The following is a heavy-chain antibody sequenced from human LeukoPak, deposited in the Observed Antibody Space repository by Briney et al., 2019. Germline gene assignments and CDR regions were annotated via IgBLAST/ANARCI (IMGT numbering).Heavy chain of an antibody. Sequence: PGGSLRLSCAASGFTFSSYWMHWVRQAPGKGLMWVSRINSDGSITNYADSVKGRFTISRDNAKNTLYLQMNSLRAEDTAVYYCANSDYDILTGWVYWGQGTLVTVSS. V-gene: IGHV3-74*01. D-gene: IGHD3-9*01. CDR1: GFTFSSYW. CDR2: INSDGSIT. CDR3: ANSDYDILTGWVY. J-gene: IGHJ4*02.